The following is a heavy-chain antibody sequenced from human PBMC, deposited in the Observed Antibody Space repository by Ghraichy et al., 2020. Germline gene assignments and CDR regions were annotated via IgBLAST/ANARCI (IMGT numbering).Heavy chain of an antibody. CDR3: ARVGVSGSYYNSHSYYGMDV. Sequence: TLSLTCTVSGGSISRYFWSWIRQPPGKGLEWIGYIYYSGSTNYNPSLKSRVTMSLDTSKYQFSLKLSSVTAADTAVYYCARVGVSGSYYNSHSYYGMDVWGQGTTVTVSS. CDR2: IYYSGST. D-gene: IGHD3-10*01. CDR1: GGSISRYF. V-gene: IGHV4-59*01. J-gene: IGHJ6*02.